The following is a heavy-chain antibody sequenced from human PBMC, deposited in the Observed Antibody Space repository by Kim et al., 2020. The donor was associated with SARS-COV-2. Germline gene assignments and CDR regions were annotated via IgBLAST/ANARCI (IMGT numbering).Heavy chain of an antibody. CDR2: IWYDGSNK. J-gene: IGHJ2*01. D-gene: IGHD3-22*01. CDR3: ARDRGTEDYYDSSGYYSPNWYFDL. CDR1: GFTFSSYG. V-gene: IGHV3-33*01. Sequence: GGSLRLSCAASGFTFSSYGMHWVRQAPGKGLEWVAVIWYDGSNKYYADSVKGRFTISRDNSKNTLYLQMNSLRAEDTAVYYCARDRGTEDYYDSSGYYSPNWYFDLWGRGTLVTVSS.